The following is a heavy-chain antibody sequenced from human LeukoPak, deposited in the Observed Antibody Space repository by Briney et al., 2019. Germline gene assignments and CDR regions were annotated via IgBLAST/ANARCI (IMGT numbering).Heavy chain of an antibody. CDR3: ALLAVASDFDY. D-gene: IGHD6-19*01. CDR1: GFTFSSYE. Sequence: GGSLRLSCAASGFTFSSYEMNWVPQAPGKGLEWVANIGYSGRTIYYADSVKGRFTISRDNAKNSLYLQMNSLRVEDTAVYYCALLAVASDFDYWGQGALVTVSS. J-gene: IGHJ4*02. V-gene: IGHV3-48*03. CDR2: IGYSGRTI.